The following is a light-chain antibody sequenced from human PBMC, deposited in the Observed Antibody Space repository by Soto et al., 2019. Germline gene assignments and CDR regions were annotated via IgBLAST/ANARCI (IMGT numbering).Light chain of an antibody. J-gene: IGKJ1*01. CDR3: QQYGSSPVT. Sequence: EIVLTQSPGTLSLSPGERATLSCRASQSVSSSYLAWYQQKPGQAPRLLIYGASSRATGIPDRFSGSGSGTDFTLTISRLEPEDFAVYYCQQYGSSPVTFGQGTKLDIK. CDR2: GAS. V-gene: IGKV3-20*01. CDR1: QSVSSSY.